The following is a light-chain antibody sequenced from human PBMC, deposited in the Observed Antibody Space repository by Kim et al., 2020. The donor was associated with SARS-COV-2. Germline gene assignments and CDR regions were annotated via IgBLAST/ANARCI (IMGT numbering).Light chain of an antibody. CDR3: QQYNNLQAIT. J-gene: IGKJ5*01. Sequence: SVGDSVTITCQASQDIRKFLNWYQHKPGKAPELPISDASTLRTGVPSRFSGSASGTHFTFTISNLQPEDIATYYCQQYNNLQAITFGQGTRLEIK. V-gene: IGKV1-33*01. CDR2: DAS. CDR1: QDIRKF.